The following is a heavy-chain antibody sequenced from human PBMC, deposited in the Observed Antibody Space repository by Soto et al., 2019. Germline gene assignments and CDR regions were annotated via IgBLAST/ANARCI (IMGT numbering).Heavy chain of an antibody. V-gene: IGHV6-1*01. CDR2: TYYRSKWYK. J-gene: IGHJ1*01. CDR3: AGGGGPSSSPQHFQY. D-gene: IGHD6-6*01. CDR1: GDSVSSNRAA. Sequence: QVQLQQSGPGLVKPSQTLSLTCAISGDSVSSNRAAWNWIRQSPSRGLDGLGRTYYRSKWYKDYAVSVKSRLTINRDISKNQFALQPNSVPPEDTAVYYCAGGGGPSSSPQHFQYWGQGTLVIVSS.